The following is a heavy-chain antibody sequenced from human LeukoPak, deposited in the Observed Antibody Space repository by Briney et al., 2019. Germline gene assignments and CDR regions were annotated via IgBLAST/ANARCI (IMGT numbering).Heavy chain of an antibody. CDR2: ISSSGSTK. CDR3: ARDRVTVNNWFDP. Sequence: GGSLRLSCAASGFTFSDYYMSWIRQAPGKGLEWVSYISSSGSTKYYADSVKGRFTISRDNAKNSLYLQMNSLRAEDTAVYYCARDRVTVNNWFDPWGQGTLVTVSS. V-gene: IGHV3-11*04. J-gene: IGHJ5*02. D-gene: IGHD1-14*01. CDR1: GFTFSDYY.